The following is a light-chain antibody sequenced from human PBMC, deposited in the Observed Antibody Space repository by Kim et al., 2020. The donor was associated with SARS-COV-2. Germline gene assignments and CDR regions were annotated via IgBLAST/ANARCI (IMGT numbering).Light chain of an antibody. CDR1: NIGRKS. V-gene: IGLV3-21*04. J-gene: IGLJ1*01. CDR2: YDT. CDR3: QVWDSSSGYV. Sequence: SYELTQPPSVSVAPGKTARITCGGNNIGRKSVHWYQQKPGQAPVLAIYYDTDRPSGIPERFSGSNSVNTATLTISRVEAGDEADYYCQVWDSSSGYVFGT.